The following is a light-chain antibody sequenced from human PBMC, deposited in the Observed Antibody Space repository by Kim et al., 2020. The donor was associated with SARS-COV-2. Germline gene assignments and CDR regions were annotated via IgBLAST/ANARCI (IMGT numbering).Light chain of an antibody. V-gene: IGLV3-19*01. CDR2: GKN. J-gene: IGLJ1*01. CDR3: NSRDSSGNLV. CDR1: SLRSDY. Sequence: SSELTQDPAVTVALGQTVRITCQGDSLRSDYASWYQQKPGQAPVLVIYGKNNRPSGIPDRFSGSSSGNIASLTITGAQAEDEADYYCNSRDSSGNLVFGGGTKVTVL.